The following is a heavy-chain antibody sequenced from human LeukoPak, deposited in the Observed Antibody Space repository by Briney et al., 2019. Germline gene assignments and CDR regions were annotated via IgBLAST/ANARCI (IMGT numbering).Heavy chain of an antibody. D-gene: IGHD3-16*01. Sequence: PSETLSLTCTVSGGSISSSSHYWGRIRQPPGEGLEWIGGIYYSGSTYYNPSLKSRVTLSVDTSKNQFSLKLSSVTAADTAVYYCARRPPWGYYFDYWGQGTLATVSS. CDR1: GGSISSSSHY. J-gene: IGHJ4*02. V-gene: IGHV4-39*01. CDR3: ARRPPWGYYFDY. CDR2: IYYSGST.